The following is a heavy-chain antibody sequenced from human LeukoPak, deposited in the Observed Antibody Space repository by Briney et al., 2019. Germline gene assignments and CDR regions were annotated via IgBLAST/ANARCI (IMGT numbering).Heavy chain of an antibody. Sequence: GSLRLSCAASGLTFSTSPMNWVRLAPGNRLEWVSTSGTSGDTYYADSVKGRFTISRDNSKSTLSLQMANLRVEDTAVYYCATKTPGNYPYVYWGQGTLVTVSP. CDR3: ATKTPGNYPYVY. J-gene: IGHJ4*02. D-gene: IGHD3-22*01. CDR1: GLTFSTSP. V-gene: IGHV3-23*01. CDR2: SGTSGDT.